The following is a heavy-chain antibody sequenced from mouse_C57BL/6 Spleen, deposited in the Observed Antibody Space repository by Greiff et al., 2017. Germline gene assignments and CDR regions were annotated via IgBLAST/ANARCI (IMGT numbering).Heavy chain of an antibody. Sequence: DVKLVESGEGLVKPGGSLKLSCAASGFTFSSYAMSWVRQTPEKRLEWVAYISSGGDYIYYADTVKGRFTISRDNARNTLYLQMSSLKSEDTAMYYCTRDCYYGSSCYYYAMDYWGQGTSVTVSS. CDR2: ISSGGDYI. V-gene: IGHV5-9-1*02. D-gene: IGHD1-1*01. J-gene: IGHJ4*01. CDR1: GFTFSSYA. CDR3: TRDCYYGSSCYYYAMDY.